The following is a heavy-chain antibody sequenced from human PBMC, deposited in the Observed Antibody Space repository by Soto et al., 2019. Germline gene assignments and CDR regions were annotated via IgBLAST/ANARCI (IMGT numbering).Heavy chain of an antibody. J-gene: IGHJ5*01. CDR3: GGSSTAVGRFNWFDS. D-gene: IGHD2-15*01. Sequence: GESLKISCRGSGYSFTSYWIGWVRQRPGKGLEWMGIIYPGDSDSRHSPACQGQVSCSADKSSDSAYLQWSSVRASDTATYYCGGSSTAVGRFNWFDSWGQGTLFTVAS. CDR1: GYSFTSYW. CDR2: IYPGDSDS. V-gene: IGHV5-51*01.